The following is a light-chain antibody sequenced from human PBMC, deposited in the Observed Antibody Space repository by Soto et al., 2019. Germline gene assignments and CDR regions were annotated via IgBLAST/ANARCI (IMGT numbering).Light chain of an antibody. CDR1: SSDVGSYNL. CDR2: XXX. Sequence: QSALTQPASVSGSPGQSITISCTGTSSDVGSYNLVSWYQQHPGXAPKXXXYXXXKRPSGVSNXFSGSKSANTASLTISGXXXXXXXXXXXXXXXXXXXXXFXXXTKXTVL. CDR3: XXXXXXXXXX. J-gene: IGLJ1*01. V-gene: IGLV2-23*01.